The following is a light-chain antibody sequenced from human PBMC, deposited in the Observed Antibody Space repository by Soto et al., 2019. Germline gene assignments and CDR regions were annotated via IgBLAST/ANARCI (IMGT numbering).Light chain of an antibody. CDR2: DVS. V-gene: IGKV3-11*01. J-gene: IGKJ4*01. CDR1: QSVSSF. Sequence: EIVLTQSPATLSLSPGERATLSCRASQSVSSFLAWYQHKPGRAPRLLIYDVSNRATGIPASLSGSGSGTYFTLTISSLEPEDFAVYYCHQRSSWPLTFGGGTNVEIK. CDR3: HQRSSWPLT.